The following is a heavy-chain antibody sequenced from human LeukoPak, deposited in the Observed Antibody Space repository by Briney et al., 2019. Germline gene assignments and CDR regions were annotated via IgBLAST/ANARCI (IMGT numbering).Heavy chain of an antibody. D-gene: IGHD2-15*01. V-gene: IGHV4-4*02. CDR1: GGSISSGYW. J-gene: IGHJ4*02. CDR2: IIDSGST. Sequence: SGTLSLTCAVSGGSISSGYWWSWVRQPPMKGLEWIGEIIDSGSTNYNPSLKGRITISLDKTKNQFSLNVNPVTAADTAVYYCATYGPTSGGYTFEYWGQGILVTVSS. CDR3: ATYGPTSGGYTFEY.